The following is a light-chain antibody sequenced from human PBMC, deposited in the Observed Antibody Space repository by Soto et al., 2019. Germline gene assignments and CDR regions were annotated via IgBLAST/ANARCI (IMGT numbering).Light chain of an antibody. J-gene: IGKJ5*01. CDR2: GAS. CDR1: QSVSSSY. V-gene: IGKV3-20*01. Sequence: EIVLTQSPGTLSLSRVERATLSFRASQSVSSSYLAWYQQKPGQAPRLLIYGASSRATGIPDRFSGSGSGTDFTLTISRLEPEDFAVYYCQQYGSSPPITFGQGTRLEIK. CDR3: QQYGSSPPIT.